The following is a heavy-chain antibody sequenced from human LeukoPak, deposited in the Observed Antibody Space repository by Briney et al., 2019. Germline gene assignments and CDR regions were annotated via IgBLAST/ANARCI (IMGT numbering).Heavy chain of an antibody. CDR2: IVVGSGNT. CDR1: GFTFTSSA. CDR3: AVPSGYSFSYGMDV. D-gene: IGHD5-18*01. J-gene: IGHJ6*02. V-gene: IGHV1-58*02. Sequence: ASVKVSCKASGFTFTSSAMQWVRQARGQRREWIGWIVVGSGNTNYAQKFQERVTITRDMSTSTAYMELSSLRSEDTAVYYCAVPSGYSFSYGMDVWGQGTTVTVSS.